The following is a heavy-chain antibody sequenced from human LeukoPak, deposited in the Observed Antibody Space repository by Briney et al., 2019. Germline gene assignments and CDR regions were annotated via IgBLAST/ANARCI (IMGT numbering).Heavy chain of an antibody. CDR2: ISYDGSNK. D-gene: IGHD3-22*01. V-gene: IGHV3-30*18. Sequence: GGSLRLSCAASGFTFSSYGMHWVRQAPGKGLEWVAVISYDGSNKYYADSVKGRFTISRDNSKNTLYLQMNSLRAEDTAVYYCAKVAAKPSYYDSSGADYWGQGTLVIVSS. J-gene: IGHJ4*02. CDR1: GFTFSSYG. CDR3: AKVAAKPSYYDSSGADY.